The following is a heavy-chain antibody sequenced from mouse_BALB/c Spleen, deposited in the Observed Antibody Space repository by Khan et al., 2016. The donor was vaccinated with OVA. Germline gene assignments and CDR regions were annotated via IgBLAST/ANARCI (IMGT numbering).Heavy chain of an antibody. D-gene: IGHD2-4*01. J-gene: IGHJ3*02. CDR1: GYTFTSYW. Sequence: QVQLQQSGAELARPGASVKLSCKASGYTFTSYWMQWVKQRPGQGLEWIGAIYPGDGDIRYTQKFKGKATSTEDKSSRTADMQLSSLASEDSAVYYCATIYYDCGWGQETLVTVSA. V-gene: IGHV1-87*01. CDR3: ATIYYDCG. CDR2: IYPGDGDI.